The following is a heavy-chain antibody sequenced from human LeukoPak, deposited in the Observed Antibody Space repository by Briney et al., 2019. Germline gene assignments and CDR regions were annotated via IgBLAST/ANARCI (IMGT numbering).Heavy chain of an antibody. D-gene: IGHD3-10*01. CDR1: GFNFDNYY. CDR2: IRHDGSDV. J-gene: IGHJ4*02. V-gene: IGHV3-7*04. CDR3: VRDGSGSDFSLDY. Sequence: PGGSLRLSCVGSGFNFDNYYMSCVRQAPGKGLEWVADIRHDGSDVYNVGSVRGRFTISRDNAKTSVFLQMNSLKDEITAVYYCVRDGSGSDFSLDYWGQGPLVSVSS.